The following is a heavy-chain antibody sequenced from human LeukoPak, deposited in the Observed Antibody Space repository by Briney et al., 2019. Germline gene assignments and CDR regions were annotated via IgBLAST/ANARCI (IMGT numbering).Heavy chain of an antibody. J-gene: IGHJ4*02. Sequence: SETLPLTCTVSGGSVSGGNYYCSWIRQSPGKGLEWIGYIHYSGSTVYNPSLKSRVTISVDTSKNQFSLKLSSVTAADTAVYYCARRGTRLRYFDWLPNYWGQGTLVTVSS. CDR2: IHYSGST. D-gene: IGHD3-9*01. V-gene: IGHV4-61*01. CDR3: ARRGTRLRYFDWLPNY. CDR1: GGSVSGGNYY.